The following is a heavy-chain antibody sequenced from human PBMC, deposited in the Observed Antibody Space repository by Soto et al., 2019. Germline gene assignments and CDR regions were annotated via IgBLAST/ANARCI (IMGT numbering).Heavy chain of an antibody. CDR3: VKDESINWYSGHFRH. D-gene: IGHD6-13*01. CDR2: INWNSGSI. J-gene: IGHJ1*01. V-gene: IGHV3-9*01. CDR1: GFTFDDYA. Sequence: SLRLSCAASGFTFDDYAMHWVRQVPGKGLEWVSGINWNSGSIGYGDSVKGRFAISRDNAKNSLHLQMNSLSAEDTAFYYCVKDESINWYSGHFRHWGQGTLVTVSS.